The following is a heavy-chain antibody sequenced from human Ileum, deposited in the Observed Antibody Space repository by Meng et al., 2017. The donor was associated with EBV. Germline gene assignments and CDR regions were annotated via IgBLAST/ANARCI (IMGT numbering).Heavy chain of an antibody. V-gene: IGHV4-4*02. Sequence: QVPLPESGPGLVKPSGTLSLTCAVSGDAISSNNWWSWVRQPPGKGLEWIGEIYHSGSTNYNPSFKSRVTMSVDKSKNQISLNLSSVTAADTAVYYCASGRDYAWHSWGRGTLVTASS. CDR2: IYHSGST. CDR1: GDAISSNNW. CDR3: ASGRDYAWHS. J-gene: IGHJ4*02. D-gene: IGHD4-17*01.